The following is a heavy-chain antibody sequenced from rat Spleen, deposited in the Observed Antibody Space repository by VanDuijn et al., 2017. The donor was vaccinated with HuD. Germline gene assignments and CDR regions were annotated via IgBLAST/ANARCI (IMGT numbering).Heavy chain of an antibody. CDR3: ARQRGRTYFFDS. J-gene: IGHJ2*01. CDR1: GFSFRDFA. Sequence: EVQLVESGGGLVQPGRSLNLSCAASGFSFRDFAMAWVRQAPKTGLEWVATISYDGNNAYYRDSLKGRFSISRDNAKTTLYLQMDSLRSEDTATYYCARQRGRTYFFDSWGQGVMVTVSS. CDR2: ISYDGNNA. D-gene: IGHD1-11*01. V-gene: IGHV5-7*01.